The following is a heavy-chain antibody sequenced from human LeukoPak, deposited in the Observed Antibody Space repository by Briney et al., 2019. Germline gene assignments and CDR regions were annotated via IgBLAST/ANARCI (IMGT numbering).Heavy chain of an antibody. CDR2: IYYSGTT. Sequence: SETLSLTCTVSGGSISTYYWSWIRQPPGKGVEGIGYIYYSGTTNYNPSLQSRVTISVATSKNQFSLRLSSVTAADTALYYCARDRASAGGFDYWGQGTLVTVSS. CDR1: GGSISTYY. V-gene: IGHV4-59*01. CDR3: ARDRASAGGFDY. J-gene: IGHJ4*02. D-gene: IGHD2-15*01.